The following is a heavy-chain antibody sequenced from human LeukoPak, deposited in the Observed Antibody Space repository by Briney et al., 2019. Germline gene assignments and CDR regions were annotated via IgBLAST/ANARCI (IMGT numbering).Heavy chain of an antibody. J-gene: IGHJ4*02. V-gene: IGHV1-18*01. D-gene: IGHD3-22*01. CDR3: ARYYDSSGYGTFYFDY. CDR1: GYTFTSYG. Sequence: ASVKVSCKASGYTFTSYGISWVRQAPGQGLEWMGWISAYNGNTNYAQKLQGRVTMTTDTSTSTAYMELRSLRSDDTAVYYCARYYDSSGYGTFYFDYWGQGTLVTVSS. CDR2: ISAYNGNT.